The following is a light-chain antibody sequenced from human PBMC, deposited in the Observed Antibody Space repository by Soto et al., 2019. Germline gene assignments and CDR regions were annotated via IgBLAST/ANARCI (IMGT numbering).Light chain of an antibody. CDR1: QSVSTN. CDR2: SAS. Sequence: EVVLTQSPGTLSVSPGERATLSCRASQSVSTNLAWFQQKPGQAPRLLIYSASTKATGIPARFSGSGSGTEFILTISSLQSEDFAVYYCQQYSKWPLTFGGGTKVDIQ. V-gene: IGKV3-15*01. J-gene: IGKJ4*01. CDR3: QQYSKWPLT.